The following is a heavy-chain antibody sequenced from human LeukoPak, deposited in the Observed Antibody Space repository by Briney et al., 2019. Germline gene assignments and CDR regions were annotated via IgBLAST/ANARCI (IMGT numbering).Heavy chain of an antibody. Sequence: ASVKVSCKASGYTFTSYYMHWVRQAPGQGLEWMGIINPSGGSTSYAQRFQGRVTITADESTSTAYMELSSLRSEDTAVYYCARARFAGLRYFDWLLEGFDYWGQGTLVTVSS. J-gene: IGHJ4*02. CDR3: ARARFAGLRYFDWLLEGFDY. D-gene: IGHD3-9*01. CDR1: GYTFTSYY. CDR2: INPSGGST. V-gene: IGHV1-46*01.